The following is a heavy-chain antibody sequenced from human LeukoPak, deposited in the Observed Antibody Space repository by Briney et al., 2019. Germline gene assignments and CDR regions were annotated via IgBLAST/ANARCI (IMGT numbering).Heavy chain of an antibody. Sequence: SETLSLSCAVYGGSFSGYYWSWSRQPPGKGLEWIGEINHSGSTNYNPSLKSRVTISVDTSKNQFSLKLSSVTAADTAVYYCASIAVAGQRVKRYNWFDPWGQGTLVTVSS. CDR3: ASIAVAGQRVKRYNWFDP. CDR2: INHSGST. J-gene: IGHJ5*02. V-gene: IGHV4-34*01. D-gene: IGHD6-19*01. CDR1: GGSFSGYY.